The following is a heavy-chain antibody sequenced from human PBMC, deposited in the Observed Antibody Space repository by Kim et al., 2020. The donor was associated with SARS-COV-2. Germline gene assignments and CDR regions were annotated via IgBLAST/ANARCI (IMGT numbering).Heavy chain of an antibody. CDR3: AKDSMGGYYYYMDV. CDR1: GFTFDDYA. D-gene: IGHD3-16*01. V-gene: IGHV3-9*01. Sequence: GGSLRLSCAASGFTFDDYAMHWVRQAPGKGLEWVSGISWNSGSIGYADSVKGRFTISRDNAKNSLYLQMNSLRAEDTAVYYCAKDSMGGYYYYMDVWGKG. CDR2: ISWNSGSI. J-gene: IGHJ6*03.